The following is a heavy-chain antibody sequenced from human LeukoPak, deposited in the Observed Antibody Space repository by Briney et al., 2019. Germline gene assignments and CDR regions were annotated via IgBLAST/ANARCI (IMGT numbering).Heavy chain of an antibody. Sequence: GGSLRLSCAASGFTFSTYAMSWVRQIPGKGLEWVSAISGSDDGTYYADSVKGRFTISRDNAKNSLYLQMNSLRAEDTAVYYCARELTYDFWSGYSDYMDVWGKGTTVTVSS. V-gene: IGHV3-23*01. CDR3: ARELTYDFWSGYSDYMDV. D-gene: IGHD3-3*01. J-gene: IGHJ6*03. CDR2: ISGSDDGT. CDR1: GFTFSTYA.